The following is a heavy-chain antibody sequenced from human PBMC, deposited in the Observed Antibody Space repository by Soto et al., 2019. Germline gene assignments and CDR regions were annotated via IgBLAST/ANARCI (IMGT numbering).Heavy chain of an antibody. J-gene: IGHJ4*02. Sequence: QITLKESGPTLLKSTQTLTLTCTFSGFSLTTNGVGVGWIRQPPGKALEWLALIYWDGDKRFSPSLKSRLTITKDTSNNEVVLTMTNMDPVDTGTYYCPHRSSGSFPFDFWGQGTLVTFSS. CDR1: GFSLTTNGVG. CDR3: PHRSSGSFPFDF. V-gene: IGHV2-5*02. CDR2: IYWDGDK. D-gene: IGHD3-10*01.